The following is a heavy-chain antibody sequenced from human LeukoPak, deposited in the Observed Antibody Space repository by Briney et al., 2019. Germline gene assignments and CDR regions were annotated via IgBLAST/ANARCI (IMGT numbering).Heavy chain of an antibody. Sequence: SETLSLTCTVSGGSVSSWLNKWSWIRQPPGKGLEGIGDIFYWGGASYNPSLTSRVTISVDWSANQFSLTLGSVNAADTAVYYCAKGTECSGGTCYSYGWFDPWGQGTQVIVSS. CDR1: GGSVSSWLNK. CDR3: AKGTECSGGTCYSYGWFDP. D-gene: IGHD2-15*01. CDR2: IFYWGGA. V-gene: IGHV4-61*01. J-gene: IGHJ5*02.